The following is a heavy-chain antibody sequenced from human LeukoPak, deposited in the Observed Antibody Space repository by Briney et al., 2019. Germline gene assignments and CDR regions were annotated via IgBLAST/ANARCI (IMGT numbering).Heavy chain of an antibody. J-gene: IGHJ6*03. CDR1: GFTFSSYA. D-gene: IGHD3-16*01. CDR3: ARGGGVVAPYYYYMDV. Sequence: PGRSLRLSCAASGFTFSSYAMHWVRQAPGKGLEWEAVISYDGSNKYYADSVKGRFTISRDNSKNTLYLQMNSLRAEDTAVYYCARGGGVVAPYYYYMDVWGKGTTVTVSS. V-gene: IGHV3-30*04. CDR2: ISYDGSNK.